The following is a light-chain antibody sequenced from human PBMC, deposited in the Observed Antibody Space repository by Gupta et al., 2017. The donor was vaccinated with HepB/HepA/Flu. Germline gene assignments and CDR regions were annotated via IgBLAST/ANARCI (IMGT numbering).Light chain of an antibody. Sequence: DIQMTQSPSSLSASVGDRVTITCQASQDISNYLNWYQQKPGKAPKLLIYDASKVETGVPSRFSGCGDMKDFTFTSSRRQYEDIDNYYVQHDYTLSTFGGGTKVENK. CDR3: QHDYTLST. V-gene: IGKV1-33*01. CDR1: QDISNY. J-gene: IGKJ4*01. CDR2: DAS.